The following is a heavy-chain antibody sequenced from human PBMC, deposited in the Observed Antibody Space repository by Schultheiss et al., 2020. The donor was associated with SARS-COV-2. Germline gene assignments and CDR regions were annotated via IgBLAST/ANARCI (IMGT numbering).Heavy chain of an antibody. CDR2: ISSSNTTI. D-gene: IGHD1-26*01. Sequence: GESLKISCAASGFIFSDYYMSWIRQAPGKGLEWVSYISSSNTTIYYADSVKGRFTISRDNSKNTLYLQMNSLRAEDTAVYYCAKDRYSGSYWGHFDYWGQGTLVTVSS. CDR3: AKDRYSGSYWGHFDY. J-gene: IGHJ4*02. V-gene: IGHV3-11*04. CDR1: GFIFSDYY.